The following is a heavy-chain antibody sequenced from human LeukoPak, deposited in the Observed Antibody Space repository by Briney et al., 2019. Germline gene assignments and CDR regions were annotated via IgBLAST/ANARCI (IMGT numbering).Heavy chain of an antibody. Sequence: SETLSLTCTVSGGSISSSSYYWGWIRQPPGKGLEWIGSIYYSGSTYYNPSLKSRVTISVDTSKNQFSLKLSSVTAADTAVYYCARGGRYYDSSGYPDYWGQGTLVTVSS. J-gene: IGHJ4*02. CDR1: GGSISSSSYY. V-gene: IGHV4-39*01. D-gene: IGHD3-22*01. CDR2: IYYSGST. CDR3: ARGGRYYDSSGYPDY.